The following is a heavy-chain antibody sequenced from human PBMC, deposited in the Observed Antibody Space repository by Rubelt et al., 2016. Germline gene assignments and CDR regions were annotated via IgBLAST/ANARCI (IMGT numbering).Heavy chain of an antibody. V-gene: IGHV4-4*02. D-gene: IGHD1-26*01. CDR1: GGSISSSNW. J-gene: IGHJ3*02. CDR3: ARVLGGTYYDAFDM. CDR2: IYYSGST. Sequence: QVQLQESGPGLVKPSGTLSLTCAVSGGSISSSNWWSWVRQPPGKGLEWIGYIYYSGSTNYNPSLKSRVPISVDPSKNQFSLKLSSVTAADTAVYYCARVLGGTYYDAFDMWGQGTVVTVSS.